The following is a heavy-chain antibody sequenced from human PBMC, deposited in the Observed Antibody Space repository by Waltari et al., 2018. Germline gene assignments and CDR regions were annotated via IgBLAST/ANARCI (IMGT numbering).Heavy chain of an antibody. CDR3: ARQDYYYVKGYFDL. CDR1: GGSISSVAYY. J-gene: IGHJ2*01. CDR2: SFYSVAT. V-gene: IGHV4-39*01. Sequence: QLQLQESGPGLVKPSETVSLTCTVSGGSISSVAYYWGWLRQPPGKGQEFIASSFYSVATYYNPSLESRVTISVDTSKNQFSLELTSVTDADTAVYYCARQDYYYVKGYFDLWGRGTLVTVSS. D-gene: IGHD3-22*01.